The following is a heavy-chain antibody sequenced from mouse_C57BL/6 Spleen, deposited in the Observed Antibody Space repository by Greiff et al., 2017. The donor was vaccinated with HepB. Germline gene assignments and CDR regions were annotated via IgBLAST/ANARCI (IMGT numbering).Heavy chain of an antibody. D-gene: IGHD2-3*01. CDR1: GYTFTSYG. J-gene: IGHJ2*01. CDR3: AREGDGYYGWFDY. CDR2: IYPRSGNT. V-gene: IGHV1-81*01. Sequence: VQVVESGAELARPGASVKLSCKASGYTFTSYGISWVKQRTGQGLEWIGEIYPRSGNTYYNEKFKGKATLTADKSSSTAYMELRSLTSEDSAVYFCAREGDGYYGWFDYWGQGTTLTVSS.